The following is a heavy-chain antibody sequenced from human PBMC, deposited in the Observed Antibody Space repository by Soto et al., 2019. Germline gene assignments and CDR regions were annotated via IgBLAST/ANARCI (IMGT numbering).Heavy chain of an antibody. D-gene: IGHD3-9*01. Sequence: GPSVKVSCKASGGTFSSYTISWVRQAPGQGLEWMGRIIPILGIANYAQKFQGRVTITADKSTSTAYMELSSLRSEDTAVYYCARALVSRVLRYFAWLYYAFDIWGQGKMVTVSS. CDR2: IIPILGIA. J-gene: IGHJ3*02. CDR1: GGTFSSYT. V-gene: IGHV1-69*02. CDR3: ARALVSRVLRYFAWLYYAFDI.